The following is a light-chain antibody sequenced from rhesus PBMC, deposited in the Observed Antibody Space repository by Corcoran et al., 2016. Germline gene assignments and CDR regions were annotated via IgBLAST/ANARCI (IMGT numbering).Light chain of an antibody. J-gene: IGKJ1*01. V-gene: IGKV1-33*02. CDR1: QDISKF. CDR2: DAS. Sequence: DIQMTQSPSSLSASVGDTLTITCQASQDISKFLAWYQQKPGKVPKLLIYDASTLQSGGPSRFSGSGSGTEFPLTISSLQPEDFATYSCHQHNIYPWTFGQGTKVEIK. CDR3: HQHNIYPWT.